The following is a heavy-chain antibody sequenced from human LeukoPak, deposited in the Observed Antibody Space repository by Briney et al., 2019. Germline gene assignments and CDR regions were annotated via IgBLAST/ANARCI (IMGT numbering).Heavy chain of an antibody. Sequence: ASEKVSCKASGDTIIGYYMHGVRQATGQGLEWMGRINPNSGGTNYAQKFQGRVTMTRDTSISTAYMELSRLRSDDTAVYYCARIAVAGTDFDYWGQGTLVTVSS. CDR1: GDTIIGYY. CDR2: INPNSGGT. D-gene: IGHD6-19*01. CDR3: ARIAVAGTDFDY. J-gene: IGHJ4*02. V-gene: IGHV1-2*06.